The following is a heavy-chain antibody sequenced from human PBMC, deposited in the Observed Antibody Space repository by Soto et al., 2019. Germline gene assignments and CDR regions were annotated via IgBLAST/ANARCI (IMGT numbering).Heavy chain of an antibody. CDR3: ARDRGRHLKAFAI. D-gene: IGHD3-16*01. Sequence: EVQLVESGGGLVKPGGSLRLSCAASGFTFSSYSMNWVRQAPGKGLEWVSSISSSSSYIYYADSVKGRFTISRDNAKNSLHLQMNSLRAEDTAVYYCARDRGRHLKAFAIWGQGTMVNVSS. V-gene: IGHV3-21*01. J-gene: IGHJ3*02. CDR1: GFTFSSYS. CDR2: ISSSSSYI.